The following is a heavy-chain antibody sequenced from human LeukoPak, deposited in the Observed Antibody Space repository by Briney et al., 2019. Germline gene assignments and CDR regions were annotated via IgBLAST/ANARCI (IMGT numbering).Heavy chain of an antibody. J-gene: IGHJ2*01. Sequence: GASVKVSCTTSGYTFTTYAISWVRQAPGQGLEWMGWISTYNGDTNYAQKLQGRVTMTTDTSTSTAYMELRSLRSDDPAVYYCARGDVVGATWYFDLWGRGTLVTVSS. V-gene: IGHV1-18*01. D-gene: IGHD1-26*01. CDR1: GYTFTTYA. CDR2: ISTYNGDT. CDR3: ARGDVVGATWYFDL.